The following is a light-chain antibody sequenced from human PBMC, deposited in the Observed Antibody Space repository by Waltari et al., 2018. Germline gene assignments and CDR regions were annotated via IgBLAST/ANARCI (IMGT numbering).Light chain of an antibody. CDR3: QQHSNWPLT. J-gene: IGKJ4*01. Sequence: EIVLTQSPATLSLSPGERATLSCRVSQSVGRSLAWYKQKPGQAPRLLIYDTSYRATGIPSRFSGIVSGTDFTLTISSLEPEDFAVYYCQQHSNWPLTFGGGTKVEIK. CDR1: QSVGRS. V-gene: IGKV3-11*01. CDR2: DTS.